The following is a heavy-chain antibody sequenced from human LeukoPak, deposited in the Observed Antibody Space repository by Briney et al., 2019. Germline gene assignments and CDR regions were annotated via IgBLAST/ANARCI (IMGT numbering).Heavy chain of an antibody. Sequence: GGSLRLSCAASGFTFSNYAMAWVRQAPGKGLEWVSAISGNGGRTYSADSVQGRFTISRDNSKNTLYLQMNSLRAEDTAVYYCAKCDYDILPTNAFDIWGQGTMVTVSS. CDR3: AKCDYDILPTNAFDI. V-gene: IGHV3-23*01. CDR2: ISGNGGRT. J-gene: IGHJ3*02. D-gene: IGHD3-9*01. CDR1: GFTFSNYA.